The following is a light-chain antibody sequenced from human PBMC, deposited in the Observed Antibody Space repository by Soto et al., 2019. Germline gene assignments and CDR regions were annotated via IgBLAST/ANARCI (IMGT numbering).Light chain of an antibody. CDR3: QAWDSSTHYV. CDR1: KLGDKY. V-gene: IGLV3-1*01. J-gene: IGLJ1*01. CDR2: QDS. Sequence: SYELTQPPSVSVSPGQTASITCSGEKLGDKYACWYQQKPGQSPVLVIYQDSKRPSGIPERFSGSNSGNTATLTISGTQAMDEAHYYCQAWDSSTHYVFGTGTKLTVL.